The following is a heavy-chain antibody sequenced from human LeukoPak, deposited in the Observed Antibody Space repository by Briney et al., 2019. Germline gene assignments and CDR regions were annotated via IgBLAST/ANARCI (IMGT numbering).Heavy chain of an antibody. V-gene: IGHV1-46*01. CDR2: FNPSGSST. CDR3: ARAGENYYDFYY. Sequence: ASVKVSCKASGYTFTGHYMHWVRQAPGQGLEWMGIFNPSGSSTTYAQKFQGRFTMTRDTSTSIVYMELSSLGSEDTAVYYCARAGENYYDFYYWGQGTLVTVSS. J-gene: IGHJ4*02. CDR1: GYTFTGHY. D-gene: IGHD1-26*01.